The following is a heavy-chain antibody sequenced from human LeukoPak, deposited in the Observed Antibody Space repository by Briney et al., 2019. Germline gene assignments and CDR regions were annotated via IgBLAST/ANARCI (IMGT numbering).Heavy chain of an antibody. CDR1: GYTFTNYG. V-gene: IGHV1-18*01. Sequence: ASVKVSCKASGYTFTNYGISWVRQAPGQGLEWMGWISAYNGNTNYAQKLQGRVTMTRDTSTSTAYMDLRSLRSDNTAVYYCARGLGIYGVVMTTPFDYWGQGTLVTVSS. CDR2: ISAYNGNT. CDR3: ARGLGIYGVVMTTPFDY. J-gene: IGHJ4*02. D-gene: IGHD3-3*01.